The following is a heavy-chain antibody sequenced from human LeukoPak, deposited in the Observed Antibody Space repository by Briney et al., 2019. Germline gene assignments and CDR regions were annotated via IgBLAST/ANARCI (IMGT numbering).Heavy chain of an antibody. Sequence: GGSLRLSCEVSGFTFSNYAMHWVRQAPGKGLEWVAVISYDGINKFYGGSVKGRFTVSRDNSKNTLYLQIKSVTAEDTAVYYCARAIAVADRGLWGQGTMVTVSS. J-gene: IGHJ3*01. CDR3: ARAIAVADRGL. CDR1: GFTFSNYA. CDR2: ISYDGINK. D-gene: IGHD6-19*01. V-gene: IGHV3-30-3*01.